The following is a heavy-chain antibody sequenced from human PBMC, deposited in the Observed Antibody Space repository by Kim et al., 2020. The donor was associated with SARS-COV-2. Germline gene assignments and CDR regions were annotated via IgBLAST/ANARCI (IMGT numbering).Heavy chain of an antibody. J-gene: IGHJ1*01. CDR1: GGSFSGYS. V-gene: IGHV4-34*01. CDR3: AREGIAAAGLPGAEYFQH. Sequence: SETLSLTCAAYGGSFSGYSWSWIRQPPGKGLEWFGEINHSGSPNYNPSLKSRVTISVETSKNQFTLKLSPVTSADTAVYYGAREGIAAAGLPGAEYFQHWGQGTLVTVSS. D-gene: IGHD6-13*01. CDR2: INHSGSP.